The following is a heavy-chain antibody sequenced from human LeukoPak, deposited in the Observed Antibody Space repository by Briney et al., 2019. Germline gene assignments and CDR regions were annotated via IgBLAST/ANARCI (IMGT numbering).Heavy chain of an antibody. CDR3: ARDRENYDFWSGYYGCWFGP. D-gene: IGHD3-3*01. CDR2: IKQDGSEK. V-gene: IGHV3-7*01. Sequence: GGSLRLSCAASGFTFRNFWMSWVRQAPGKGLEWVASIKQDGSEKYYVDSVKGRFTISRDNAKNSLFLQMNSLRAEDTAVYYCARDRENYDFWSGYYGCWFGPWGQGTLVTVSS. CDR1: GFTFRNFW. J-gene: IGHJ5*02.